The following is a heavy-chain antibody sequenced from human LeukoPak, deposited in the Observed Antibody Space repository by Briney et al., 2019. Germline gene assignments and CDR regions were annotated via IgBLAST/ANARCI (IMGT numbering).Heavy chain of an antibody. J-gene: IGHJ4*02. CDR3: ARNIIPNGEPKNYLDY. CDR2: IWYDGSNK. CDR1: GFTFSSYG. V-gene: IGHV3-33*01. Sequence: GRSLRLSCAASGFTFSSYGMHWVRQAPGKGLEWVAVIWYDGSNKYYADSVKGRFTISRDNSKNTLYLQMNSLRAEDTAVYYCARNIIPNGEPKNYLDYWGQGPLVPVSS. D-gene: IGHD3-10*01.